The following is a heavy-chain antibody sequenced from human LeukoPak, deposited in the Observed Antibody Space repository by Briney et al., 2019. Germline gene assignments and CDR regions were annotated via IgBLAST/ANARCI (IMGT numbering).Heavy chain of an antibody. D-gene: IGHD4-23*01. CDR3: ARRAGGYSHPYDY. V-gene: IGHV3-53*01. CDR1: GFTLSGNY. CDR2: IYSGGNT. Sequence: GGSLRLSCAVSGFTLSGNYMSWVRHAPGKGLEWVSLIYSGGNTYYADSVKGRFTISRDNSKNTLYLQMNSRRAEDTAVYYCARRAGGYSHPYDYWGQGSLVTVSS. J-gene: IGHJ4*02.